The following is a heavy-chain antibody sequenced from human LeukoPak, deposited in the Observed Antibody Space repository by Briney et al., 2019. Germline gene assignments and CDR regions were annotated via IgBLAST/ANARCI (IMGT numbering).Heavy chain of an antibody. Sequence: SETLSLTCAVPGASMNTHYWSWIRQPPGKGLEWIGYMLDTVTTKDNPSLKSRFTLSADTSKNQFSLRLTSVTAADTAVYYCATIKRGNIFGYFDFWGQGIPVTVSS. CDR2: MLDTVTT. CDR1: GASMNTHY. CDR3: ATIKRGNIFGYFDF. J-gene: IGHJ4*02. D-gene: IGHD5-18*01. V-gene: IGHV4-59*11.